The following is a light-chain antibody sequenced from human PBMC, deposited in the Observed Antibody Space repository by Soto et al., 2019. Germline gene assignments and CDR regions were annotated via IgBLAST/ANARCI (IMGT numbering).Light chain of an antibody. V-gene: IGKV3-20*01. Sequence: EIVLTQSPGTLSLSPGERATLSCRASQSVSSSYLASYQQKPGQAPRLLIYGASSGATGIPDRFSGSGSGTDFPLTISRLEPEDFAVYYCQQYDSSPVTFGQGTKVEIK. J-gene: IGKJ1*01. CDR3: QQYDSSPVT. CDR2: GAS. CDR1: QSVSSSY.